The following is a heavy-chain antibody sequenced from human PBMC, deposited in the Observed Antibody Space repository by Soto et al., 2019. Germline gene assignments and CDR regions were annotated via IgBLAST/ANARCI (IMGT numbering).Heavy chain of an antibody. J-gene: IGHJ4*02. Sequence: GGSLRLSCAASGFTFSSYAMHWVRQAPGKGLEWVAVISYDGSNKYYADSVKGRFTISRDNSKNTLYLQMNSLRAEDAALYYCARDAADFWSGYYFDYWGQGTLVTVSS. CDR3: ARDAADFWSGYYFDY. V-gene: IGHV3-30-3*01. D-gene: IGHD3-3*01. CDR1: GFTFSSYA. CDR2: ISYDGSNK.